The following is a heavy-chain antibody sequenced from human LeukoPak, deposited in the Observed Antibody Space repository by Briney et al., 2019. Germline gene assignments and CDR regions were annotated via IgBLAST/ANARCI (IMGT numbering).Heavy chain of an antibody. CDR1: SGSISSSSSY. V-gene: IGHV4-39*07. CDR2: IFCRGST. J-gene: IGHJ5*02. CDR3: ARDRSSSYTRDWFDP. Sequence: SETLSLTCTVSSGSISSSSSYWGWIRQPPGKGLEWIGSIFCRGSTYYNPSLKSRVTISIDTSKNQFYLKLNSVTAADTAVYYCARDRSSSYTRDWFDPWGQGALVTVSS. D-gene: IGHD2-2*01.